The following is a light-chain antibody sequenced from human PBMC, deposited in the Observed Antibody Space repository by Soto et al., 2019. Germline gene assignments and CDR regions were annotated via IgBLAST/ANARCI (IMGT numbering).Light chain of an antibody. V-gene: IGKV3D-15*01. Sequence: EIVITQSPRTLNVSGGQGSTLSCRASHSVDSNLAWYQQKPGQAPRLLIFGASTRPTGIPDRFSGSGSGTEFTLTISSLQSEDFAVYYCQQYDKWPLTFGGGTKV. CDR1: HSVDSN. CDR2: GAS. CDR3: QQYDKWPLT. J-gene: IGKJ4*01.